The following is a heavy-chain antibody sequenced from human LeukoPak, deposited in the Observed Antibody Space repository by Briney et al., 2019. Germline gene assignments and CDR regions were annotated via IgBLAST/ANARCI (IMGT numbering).Heavy chain of an antibody. CDR1: GGSISSYY. CDR2: IYTSGST. J-gene: IGHJ4*02. Sequence: TSETLSLTCTVSGGSISSYYWSWIRQPAGKGLEWIGHIYTSGSTNYNPSLKSRVTVSIDASKNQFSLKLSSVTAADTAVYYCARDGCINGVCYNSIWGQGTLVTVSS. CDR3: ARDGCINGVCYNSI. V-gene: IGHV4-4*07. D-gene: IGHD2-8*01.